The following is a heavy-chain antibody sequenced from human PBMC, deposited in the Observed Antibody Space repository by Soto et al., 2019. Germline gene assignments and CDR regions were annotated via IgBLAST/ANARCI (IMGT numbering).Heavy chain of an antibody. J-gene: IGHJ6*02. Sequence: ASVKVSCKASGYTFTAYGISWVRQAPGQGLEWMGGVSDDNGNTNYAQKLQGRVTMTTDTSTSTAYMELRSLRSDDTAVYYCARDGGRTKYYYYCMDVWGQGTTVTVSS. V-gene: IGHV1-18*01. CDR2: VSDDNGNT. D-gene: IGHD3-16*01. CDR3: ARDGGRTKYYYYCMDV. CDR1: GYTFTAYG.